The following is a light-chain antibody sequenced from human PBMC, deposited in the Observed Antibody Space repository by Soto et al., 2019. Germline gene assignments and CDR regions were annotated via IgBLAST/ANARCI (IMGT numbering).Light chain of an antibody. J-gene: IGKJ1*01. CDR1: QSVSSNY. CDR3: QQYVSSPWT. Sequence: EIVLTQSPGTLSLSPGERATLSCRASQSVSSNYLAWYQQEPGQAPRLLIYGASSGATGIPDRFSGSGSGTDFALTIARLEPADSAVYYCQQYVSSPWTFGQGTKV. V-gene: IGKV3-20*01. CDR2: GAS.